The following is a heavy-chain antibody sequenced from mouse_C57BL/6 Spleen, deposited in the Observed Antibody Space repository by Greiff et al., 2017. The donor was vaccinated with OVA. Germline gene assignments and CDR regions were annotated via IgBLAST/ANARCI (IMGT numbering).Heavy chain of an antibody. CDR3: AREGNPLPYAMDY. Sequence: EVQLQQSGPELVKPGASVKMSCKASGYTFTDYNMHWVKQSHGKSLEWIGYINPNNGGTSYNQKFKDKATLTVDKSSSTAYMQLSSLTSEDSAVYYCAREGNPLPYAMDYWGQGTSVTVSS. CDR1: GYTFTDYN. V-gene: IGHV1-22*01. CDR2: INPNNGGT. J-gene: IGHJ4*01. D-gene: IGHD6-1*01.